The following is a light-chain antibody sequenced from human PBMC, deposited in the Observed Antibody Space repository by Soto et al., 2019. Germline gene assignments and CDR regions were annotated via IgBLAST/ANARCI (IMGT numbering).Light chain of an antibody. Sequence: SPLPRPPSGSGSPGRSVPISGLGPRRDIGDSNFISWYQHSPGKAPRLLIYEVNNRPSGVSKRFSGSKAGNTASLTISGLLDDDEADYFCASFRSGTILVFGSGTKVTVL. J-gene: IGLJ1*01. CDR3: ASFRSGTILV. CDR1: RRDIGDSNF. V-gene: IGLV2-14*01. CDR2: EVN.